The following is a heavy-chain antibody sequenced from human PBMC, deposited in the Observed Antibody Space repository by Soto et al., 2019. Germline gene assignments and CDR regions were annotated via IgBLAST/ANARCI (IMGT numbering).Heavy chain of an antibody. CDR2: IIPIFGTA. J-gene: IGHJ4*02. D-gene: IGHD3-22*01. CDR1: GGTFSSYA. V-gene: IGHV1-69*12. Sequence: QVQLVQSGAEVKKPGSSVKVSCKASGGTFSSYAISWVRQAPEQGLEWMGGIIPIFGTANYAQKFQGRVTITADESTSTAYMALSSLRSEDTAVYYCARAITMIARFDYWGRGTLVTVSS. CDR3: ARAITMIARFDY.